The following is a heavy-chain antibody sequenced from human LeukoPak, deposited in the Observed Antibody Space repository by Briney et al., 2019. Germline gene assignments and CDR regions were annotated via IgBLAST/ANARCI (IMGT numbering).Heavy chain of an antibody. CDR3: AGPIAGDAFDI. J-gene: IGHJ3*02. CDR2: INPSGGST. Sequence: ASVKVSCKASGYTFTSYYMHWVRQAPGQGLEWMGIINPSGGSTSYAQKFQGRVTMTRDMSTSTVYMELSSLRSEDTAVYYCAGPIAGDAFDIWGQGTMVTVSS. V-gene: IGHV1-46*01. CDR1: GYTFTSYY.